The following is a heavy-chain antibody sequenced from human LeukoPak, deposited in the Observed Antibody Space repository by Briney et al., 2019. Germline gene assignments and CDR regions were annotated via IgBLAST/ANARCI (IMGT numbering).Heavy chain of an antibody. J-gene: IGHJ4*02. CDR1: GFTFSSHW. CDR2: IKQDGSEK. V-gene: IGHV3-7*01. CDR3: ARERSSGYYYVSDS. Sequence: AGGSLRLSCAASGFTFSSHWMSWVRQAPGKGLEWVANIKQDGSEKYYVDSVKGRFTISRDNAKNTLFLQMNSLRAEDTAVYYCARERSSGYYYVSDSWGQGTLVTVSS. D-gene: IGHD3-22*01.